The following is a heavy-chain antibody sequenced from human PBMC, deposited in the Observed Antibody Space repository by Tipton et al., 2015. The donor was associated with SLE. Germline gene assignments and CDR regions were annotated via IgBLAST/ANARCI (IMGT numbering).Heavy chain of an antibody. V-gene: IGHV4-61*02. Sequence: TLSLTCTVSGGSISSGSYYWNWIRQPAGKGLEWIGRIYTSGSTNYNPSLKSRVTISVDTSKNQLSLRLSSVTAADTAVFYCARDVGSNYGYWFDPWGQGTLVTVSS. CDR2: IYTSGST. CDR1: GGSISSGSYY. CDR3: ARDVGSNYGYWFDP. J-gene: IGHJ5*02. D-gene: IGHD4-17*01.